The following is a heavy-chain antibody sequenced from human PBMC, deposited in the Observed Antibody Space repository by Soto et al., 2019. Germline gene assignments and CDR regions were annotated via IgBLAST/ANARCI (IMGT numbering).Heavy chain of an antibody. V-gene: IGHV4-34*01. J-gene: IGHJ5*02. D-gene: IGHD3-3*01. Sequence: QVQLQQWGAGLLKPSETVSLTCAVYGGSFIGYYGTWIRQPPGKGLEWIGESNRSGSANYNPTLKSPATISAATSKNQFSLRRRSVTAADTAVYYCATLGHYDFWSGFRKGNWFDPWGQGTLVTVSS. CDR2: SNRSGSA. CDR3: ATLGHYDFWSGFRKGNWFDP. CDR1: GGSFIGYY.